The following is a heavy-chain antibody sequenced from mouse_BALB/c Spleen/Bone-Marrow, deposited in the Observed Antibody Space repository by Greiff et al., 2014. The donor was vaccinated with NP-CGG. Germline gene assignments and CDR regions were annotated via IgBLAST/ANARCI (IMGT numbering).Heavy chain of an antibody. D-gene: IGHD2-14*01. V-gene: IGHV1-14*01. CDR1: GYTFTSYV. CDR2: IHPYNDDS. J-gene: IGHJ1*01. CDR3: ARWGRYDWYFDV. Sequence: VQQQQSGPELVKPGASVKMSCKASGYTFTSYVMHWVKQKPGQGLEWIGYIHPYNDDSKYNEKFEGKATLTSDKSSSTAYMELSSLTSEASAVYYCARWGRYDWYFDVWGAGTTVTVSS.